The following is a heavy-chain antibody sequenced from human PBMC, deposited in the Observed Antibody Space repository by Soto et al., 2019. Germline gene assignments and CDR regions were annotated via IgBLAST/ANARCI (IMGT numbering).Heavy chain of an antibody. CDR2: ISYDGSNK. Sequence: QVQLVESGGGVVQPGRSLRLSCAASGFTFSSYAMHWVRQAPGKGLEWVAVISYDGSNKYYADSVKGRFTISRDNSKNTLYLQMNSLRAEDTAVYYCARSRNYGSMAVWGQGTTVTVSS. D-gene: IGHD4-4*01. CDR1: GFTFSSYA. V-gene: IGHV3-30-3*01. J-gene: IGHJ6*02. CDR3: ARSRNYGSMAV.